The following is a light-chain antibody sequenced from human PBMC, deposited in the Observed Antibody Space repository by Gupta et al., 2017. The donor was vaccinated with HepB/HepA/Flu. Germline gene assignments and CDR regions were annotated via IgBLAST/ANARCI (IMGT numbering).Light chain of an antibody. Sequence: QSVLTQPPSVSGAPGQRVIISCTGSSSNIGADYAVHWYQRVPGTAPKLLIYGNSHRPSGVPDRFSGSRSGTSASLAITGLQADDEADYYCQSYDSSLSGSKVFGGGTKLTVL. CDR2: GNS. CDR1: SSNIGADYA. J-gene: IGLJ3*02. V-gene: IGLV1-40*01. CDR3: QSYDSSLSGSKV.